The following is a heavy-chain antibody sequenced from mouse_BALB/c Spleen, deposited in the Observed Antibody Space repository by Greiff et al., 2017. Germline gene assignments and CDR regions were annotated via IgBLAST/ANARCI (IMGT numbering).Heavy chain of an antibody. D-gene: IGHD1-1*01. CDR1: GFTFNPYA. V-gene: IGHV10-1*02. J-gene: IGHJ1*01. Sequence: EADGGLVQPKGSLKLSCAASGFTFNPYAMNWVRQAPGKGLEWVARIRSKSNNYATYYADSVKDRFTISRDDSQSMLYLQMNNLKTEDTAMYYCVRPNYYGSSYWYFDVWGAGTTVTVSS. CDR2: IRSKSNNYAT. CDR3: VRPNYYGSSYWYFDV.